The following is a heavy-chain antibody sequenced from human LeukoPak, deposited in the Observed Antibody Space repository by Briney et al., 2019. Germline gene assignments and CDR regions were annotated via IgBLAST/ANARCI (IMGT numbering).Heavy chain of an antibody. Sequence: QPGRSLRLSCVASGFIFSHYGMHWVRQAPGKGLEWVAVIWSDGSNRFYAGSVKGRFTISRDSSQNTVFLQMNSLRAEDTAMYYCARDAQRGFDYSNSLKYWGHGILVTVSS. D-gene: IGHD4-11*01. CDR2: IWSDGSNR. CDR3: ARDAQRGFDYSNSLKY. CDR1: GFIFSHYG. V-gene: IGHV3-33*01. J-gene: IGHJ4*01.